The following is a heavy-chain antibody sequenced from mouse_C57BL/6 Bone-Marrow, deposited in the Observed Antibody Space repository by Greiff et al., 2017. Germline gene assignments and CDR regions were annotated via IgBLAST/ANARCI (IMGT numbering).Heavy chain of an antibody. CDR2: IDPSDSYT. Sequence: QVQLQQPGAELVKPGASVKLSCKASGYTFTSYWMQWVKQRPGQGLEWIGEIDPSDSYTNYNQKFKGKATLTVDTSSSTAYMQLSSLTSEYSAVYCCASGYDRENFDYWGQGTTLTVSS. CDR3: ASGYDRENFDY. J-gene: IGHJ2*01. CDR1: GYTFTSYW. D-gene: IGHD2-2*01. V-gene: IGHV1-50*01.